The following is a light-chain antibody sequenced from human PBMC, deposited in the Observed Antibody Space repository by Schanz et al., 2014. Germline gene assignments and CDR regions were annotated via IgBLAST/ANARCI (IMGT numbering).Light chain of an antibody. J-gene: IGKJ1*01. CDR2: GAS. CDR1: QSVDSNY. CDR3: QQYTVSPRT. Sequence: EIVLTQSPGTLSLSPGEGATLSCRASQSVDSNYLAWYQQKPGQAPRLLIYGASSRATGIPDRFSGSGSGTDFTLTISRLEPEDFAVYYCQQYTVSPRTFGQGTKVEIK. V-gene: IGKV3-20*01.